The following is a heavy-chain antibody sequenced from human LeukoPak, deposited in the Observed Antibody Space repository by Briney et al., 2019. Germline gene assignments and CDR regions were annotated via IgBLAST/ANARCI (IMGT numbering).Heavy chain of an antibody. CDR1: GGSISSGGYY. CDR2: IYYSGST. Sequence: PSETLSLTCTVSGGSISSGGYYWSWIRQHPGKGLEWIGYIYYSGSTYYNPSLKSRVTISVDTSKNQFSLKLGSVTAADTAVYYCARRSYGTLYFDYWGQGTLVTVSS. J-gene: IGHJ4*02. V-gene: IGHV4-31*03. CDR3: ARRSYGTLYFDY. D-gene: IGHD5-18*01.